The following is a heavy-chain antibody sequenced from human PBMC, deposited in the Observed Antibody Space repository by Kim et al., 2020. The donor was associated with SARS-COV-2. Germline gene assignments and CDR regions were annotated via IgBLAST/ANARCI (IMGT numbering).Heavy chain of an antibody. Sequence: GESLKISCKGSGYSFSNYWIAWVRQMPEKGLEWMGIIYPGESDTRYSPSFQGQVTISADKSISTAYLQWSSLKASDSAMYYCARQYSNVYYSSGGFYYGMDVWGQGTTVTVSS. CDR1: GYSFSNYW. J-gene: IGHJ6*02. CDR2: IYPGESDT. CDR3: ARQYSNVYYSSGGFYYGMDV. V-gene: IGHV5-51*01. D-gene: IGHD6-25*01.